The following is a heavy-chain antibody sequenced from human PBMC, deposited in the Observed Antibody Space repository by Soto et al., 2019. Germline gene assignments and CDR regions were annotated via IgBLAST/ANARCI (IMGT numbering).Heavy chain of an antibody. CDR2: TWYDGSNK. V-gene: IGHV3-33*01. D-gene: IGHD4-17*01. CDR1: GFTFSNYG. CDR3: AREDYGDSHDY. J-gene: IGHJ4*02. Sequence: QVQLVESGGGVVQPGRSLRLSCAASGFTFSNYGMHWVRQAPGKGLEWVAVTWYDGSNKYYADSVKGRFTISRDNSKNTLYLQMNSLRAEDTAVYYCAREDYGDSHDYWGQGTLVTVSS.